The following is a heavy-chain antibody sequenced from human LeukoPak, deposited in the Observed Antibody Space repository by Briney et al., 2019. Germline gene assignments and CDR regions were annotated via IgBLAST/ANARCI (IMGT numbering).Heavy chain of an antibody. Sequence: PGGSLRLSCAASGFTFSSFAMSWVRQAPGKGLEWVSAISGSGGSTYYADSVKGRFTISRDNSKNTLYLQMNSLRAEDTAVYYCAKNEYGSGSWDYWGQGTLVTVSS. V-gene: IGHV3-23*01. CDR1: GFTFSSFA. D-gene: IGHD3-10*01. CDR2: ISGSGGST. CDR3: AKNEYGSGSWDY. J-gene: IGHJ4*01.